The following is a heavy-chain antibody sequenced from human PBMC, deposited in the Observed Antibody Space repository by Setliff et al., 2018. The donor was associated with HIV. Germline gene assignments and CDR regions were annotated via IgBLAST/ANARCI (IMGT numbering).Heavy chain of an antibody. CDR2: INPNSGVT. CDR3: AINRDSKALRYFDWQVNGNWFDP. J-gene: IGHJ5*02. V-gene: IGHV1-2*02. CDR1: GYTFTDYY. Sequence: ASVKVSCKSSGYTFTDYYVHWLRQAPGQGPEWMGFINPNSGVTKYAQKFQGRVTMTRETSVSSAYMELGRLASDDTAVYYCAINRDSKALRYFDWQVNGNWFDPWGQGTQVTVSS. D-gene: IGHD3-9*01.